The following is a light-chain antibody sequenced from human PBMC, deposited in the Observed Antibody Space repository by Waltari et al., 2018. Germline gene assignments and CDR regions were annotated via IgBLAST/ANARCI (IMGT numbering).Light chain of an antibody. CDR1: QSLGSLY. CDR2: GVS. V-gene: IGKV3-20*01. J-gene: IGKJ5*01. CDR3: QQYGSLPIT. Sequence: EVVLTQSPDTLSLSPGERATLSCRASQSLGSLYFAWDQQKPGQAPRLLIYGVSTRAAGVPDRFTGSGSGTDFTLTISRLEPEDFAVYFCQQYGSLPITFGQGARLEIK.